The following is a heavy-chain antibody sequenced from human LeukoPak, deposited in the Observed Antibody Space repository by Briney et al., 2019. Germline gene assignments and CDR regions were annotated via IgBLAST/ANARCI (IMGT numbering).Heavy chain of an antibody. CDR3: ARGGSCPDY. CDR1: GFTFSSYS. D-gene: IGHD2-15*01. V-gene: IGHV3-21*01. J-gene: IGHJ4*02. Sequence: GGSLRLSCAASGFTFSSYSMNWVRQAPGKGLEWVSSISSSSGYIYYADSVKGRFTISRDNAKNSLYLQMNSLRAEDTAVYYCARGGSCPDYWGQGTLVTVSS. CDR2: ISSSSGYI.